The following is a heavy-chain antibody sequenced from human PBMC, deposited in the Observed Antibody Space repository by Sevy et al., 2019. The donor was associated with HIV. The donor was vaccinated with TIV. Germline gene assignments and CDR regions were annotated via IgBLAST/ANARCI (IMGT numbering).Heavy chain of an antibody. J-gene: IGHJ4*02. CDR3: ARIVQFSRLYYFDF. CDR2: ISHSGTP. V-gene: IGHV4-30-2*01. D-gene: IGHD1-1*01. CDR1: GGSMNSAAYS. Sequence: SETLSLTCVVSGGSMNSAAYSWSWIRQPPGKGLEWVGYISHSGTPPYNPSLKSRVTISVDGSKNQFSLNVNSVTAADTAVYYCARIVQFSRLYYFDFRGQGILVTVSS.